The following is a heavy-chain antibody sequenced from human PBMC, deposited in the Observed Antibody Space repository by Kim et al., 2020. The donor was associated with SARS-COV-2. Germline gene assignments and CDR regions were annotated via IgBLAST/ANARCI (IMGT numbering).Heavy chain of an antibody. CDR1: GGSISSSSYY. J-gene: IGHJ4*02. D-gene: IGHD3-10*01. V-gene: IGHV4-39*01. CDR2: IYYSGST. CDR3: ARRVMVLWFGEEYFDY. Sequence: SETLSLTCTVSGGSISSSSYYWGWIRQPPGKGLEWIGSIYYSGSTYYNPSLKSRVTISVDTSKNQFSLKLSSVTAADTAVYYCARRVMVLWFGEEYFDYWGQGTLVPFSS.